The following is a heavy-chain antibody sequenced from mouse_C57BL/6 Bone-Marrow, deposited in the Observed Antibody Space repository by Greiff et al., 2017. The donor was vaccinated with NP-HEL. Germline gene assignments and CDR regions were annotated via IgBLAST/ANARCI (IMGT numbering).Heavy chain of an antibody. CDR3: ARDAPYDSYWYFDV. Sequence: EVMLVESGGGLVQSGRSLRLSCATSGFTFSDFYMEWVRQAPGKGLEWIAASRNKANDYTTEYSASVKGRFIVSRDTSQSILYLQMNALRAEDTAIYYCARDAPYDSYWYFDVWGTGTTVTVSS. CDR1: GFTFSDFY. CDR2: SRNKANDYTT. J-gene: IGHJ1*03. D-gene: IGHD2-4*01. V-gene: IGHV7-1*01.